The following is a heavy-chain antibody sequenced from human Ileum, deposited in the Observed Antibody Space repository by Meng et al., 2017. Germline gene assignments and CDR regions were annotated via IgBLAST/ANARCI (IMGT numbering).Heavy chain of an antibody. J-gene: IGHJ4*02. CDR3: ARFYGSGTFEVHDY. Sequence: QGELQEPGLGLLGPSETLSLTCNVAVCSVSSASSYWSWIRQPPGKGLEWIGLIHYSGSRNYNPSLKSRVTMSVDTSKNQVSLRLTSVTAADTAVYYCARFYGSGTFEVHDYWGQGTLVTVSS. D-gene: IGHD3-10*01. V-gene: IGHV4-61*01. CDR2: IHYSGSR. CDR1: VCSVSSASSY.